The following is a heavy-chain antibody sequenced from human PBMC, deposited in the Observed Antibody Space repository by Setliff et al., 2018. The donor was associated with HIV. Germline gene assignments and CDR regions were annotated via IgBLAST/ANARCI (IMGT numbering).Heavy chain of an antibody. J-gene: IGHJ1*01. V-gene: IGHV4-39*01. D-gene: IGHD2-21*02. Sequence: KASETLSLTCNVSGGSIRSSSYYWGWIRQPPGKGLEWIGSIYYRGNTYYNPSLKSRVTISVDTSKNQFSLKLTSVTAADTAMYYCARHYGAVKSVVTVVAKYFPHWGQGTPVTVSS. CDR3: ARHYGAVKSVVTVVAKYFPH. CDR2: IYYRGNT. CDR1: GGSIRSSSYY.